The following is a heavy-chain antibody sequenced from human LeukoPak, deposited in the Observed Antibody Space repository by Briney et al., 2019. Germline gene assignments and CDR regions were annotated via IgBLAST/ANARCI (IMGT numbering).Heavy chain of an antibody. CDR3: ARAGGTGTADY. CDR1: GFTFGFYW. J-gene: IGHJ4*02. CDR2: ISQDGSET. Sequence: GGSLRLSCAASGFTFGFYWMSWVRQAPGKGLEWVANISQDGSETYDVDSVEGRFTVSRDNAKNSLYLQMDSLRAADTAVYYCARAGGTGTADYWGQGTLVTVSS. D-gene: IGHD3/OR15-3a*01. V-gene: IGHV3-7*01.